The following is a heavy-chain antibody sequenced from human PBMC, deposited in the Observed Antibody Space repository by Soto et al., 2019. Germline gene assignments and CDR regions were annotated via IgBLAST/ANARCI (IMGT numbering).Heavy chain of an antibody. CDR2: IIPIFGTA. CDR1: VGTFSSYA. CDR3: ASKRRLVPADTYYYYGMDV. V-gene: IGHV1-69*12. J-gene: IGHJ6*02. D-gene: IGHD2-2*01. Sequence: QVQLVQSGAEVKKPGSSVKVSCKASVGTFSSYAISWVRQAPGQGLEWMGGIIPIFGTANYAQKFQGRVTITADESTSTAYMELSSLRSEETAVYYCASKRRLVPADTYYYYGMDVWGQGTTVTVSS.